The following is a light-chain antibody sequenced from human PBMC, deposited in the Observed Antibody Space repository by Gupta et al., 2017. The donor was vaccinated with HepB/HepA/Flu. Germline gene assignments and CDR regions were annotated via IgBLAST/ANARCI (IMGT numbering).Light chain of an antibody. CDR3: MQASQLPYT. CDR2: KVS. CDR1: QGLVHNDGNTY. J-gene: IGKJ2*01. V-gene: IGKV2-24*01. Sequence: DILMTQTSLSSPVTLGQPDSISCRSNQGLVHNDGNTYLNWLHQRPGQPPRLLIYKVSSRFSGVPDRFSGSGAGTEFTLKISRVEAEDVGVYYCMQASQLPYTLGQGTKLEIK.